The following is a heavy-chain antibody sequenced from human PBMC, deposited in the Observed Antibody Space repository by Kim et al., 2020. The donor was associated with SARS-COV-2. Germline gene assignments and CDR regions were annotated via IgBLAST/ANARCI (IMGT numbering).Heavy chain of an antibody. CDR1: GESFSGHY. D-gene: IGHD2-2*02. V-gene: IGHV4-34*01. Sequence: SETLSLTCAVYGESFSGHYWSWIRRPPGKGLEWIGEINHSGSTNYNPSLKSRVTISVDTSKNQFSLKVTSLTAAVTAVYYCARGRTGVVPSPIRGLGPFWTYFDMDVWGRGATVTVSS. CDR2: INHSGST. CDR3: ARGRTGVVPSPIRGLGPFWTYFDMDV. J-gene: IGHJ6*03.